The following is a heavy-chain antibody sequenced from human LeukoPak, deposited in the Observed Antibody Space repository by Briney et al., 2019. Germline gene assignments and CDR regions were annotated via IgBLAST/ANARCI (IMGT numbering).Heavy chain of an antibody. V-gene: IGHV4-34*01. D-gene: IGHD2-21*02. CDR3: ARGSGGDSYYYYYYGMDV. Sequence: SETLSLTCAVYGGSFSGYYWSWIRQPPGKGLEWIGEINHSGSTNYNPSLKSRVTISVDTSKNQFSLKLSSVTAADTAVYYCARGSGGDSYYYYYYGMDVWGQGTTVTVSS. J-gene: IGHJ6*02. CDR2: INHSGST. CDR1: GGSFSGYY.